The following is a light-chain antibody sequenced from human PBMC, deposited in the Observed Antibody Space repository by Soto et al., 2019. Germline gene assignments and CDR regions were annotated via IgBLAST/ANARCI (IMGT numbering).Light chain of an antibody. V-gene: IGLV2-14*01. Sequence: QSVLTQPASVSGSPGQSITISCTGTSSDVGGYEFVSWYQQHPDNAPKLIIYDVSDRPSGESSRFSGSKSANTASLTISGLQAEDEADYYCNSYTNSGTYVFGTGTKVTVL. CDR3: NSYTNSGTYV. CDR2: DVS. CDR1: SSDVGGYEF. J-gene: IGLJ1*01.